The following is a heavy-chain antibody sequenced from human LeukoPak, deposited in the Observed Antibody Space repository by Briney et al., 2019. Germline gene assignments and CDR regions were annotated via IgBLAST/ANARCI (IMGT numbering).Heavy chain of an antibody. V-gene: IGHV3-7*03. CDR1: GFTFGKYW. D-gene: IGHD3-3*01. Sequence: GGSLRLSCVAYGFTFGKYWMSWVRQAPGKGLEWVANIKLDGSEKNYVDSVKGRFTISRDNTKNSLYLQMNSLRAEDTAVFYCARDQYDTWSRRGNFDSWGQGTLVIVSS. J-gene: IGHJ4*02. CDR3: ARDQYDTWSRRGNFDS. CDR2: IKLDGSEK.